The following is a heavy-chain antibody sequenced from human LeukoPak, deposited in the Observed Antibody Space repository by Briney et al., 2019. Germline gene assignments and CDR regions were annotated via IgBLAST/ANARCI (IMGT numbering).Heavy chain of an antibody. CDR1: GYTFTRYY. D-gene: IGHD3-9*01. V-gene: IGHV1-2*02. J-gene: IGHJ6*02. Sequence: ASVKVSCKASGYTFTRYYMHWVRQAPGQGLEWMGWINPNSGGTNYAQKFQGRVTMTRDTSISTAYMELSRLRSDDTAVYYCARSPRVIITFSTPYYYYGMDVWGQGTTVTISS. CDR2: INPNSGGT. CDR3: ARSPRVIITFSTPYYYYGMDV.